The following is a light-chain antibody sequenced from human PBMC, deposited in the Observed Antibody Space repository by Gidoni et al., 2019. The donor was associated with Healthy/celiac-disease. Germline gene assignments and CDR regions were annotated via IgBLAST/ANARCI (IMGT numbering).Light chain of an antibody. Sequence: DIVMTQSPDSLAVSLGERATINCKSGQSVLHSSDNQNYLALYQQKPGQPPKLLIYWASTRESGVPDRFSGSGSGTDFTLTISSLQAEDVAVYYCQQYYSTPRTFGQGTKVEVK. V-gene: IGKV4-1*01. CDR2: WAS. CDR1: QSVLHSSDNQNY. J-gene: IGKJ1*01. CDR3: QQYYSTPRT.